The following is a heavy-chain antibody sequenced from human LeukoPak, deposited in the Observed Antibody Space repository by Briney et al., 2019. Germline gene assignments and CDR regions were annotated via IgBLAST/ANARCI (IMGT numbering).Heavy chain of an antibody. V-gene: IGHV3-7*02. D-gene: IGHD2-15*01. Sequence: GGSLRLSCAASGFSFSDCWMNWVRQAPGKGLEWVANIKKDGSEKYYLDSVKGRFTISRDNAKNSLYLQMNSLRAEDTAVYYCASVRSTHASYYFDYWGQGTLVTVSS. J-gene: IGHJ4*02. CDR1: GFSFSDCW. CDR2: IKKDGSEK. CDR3: ASVRSTHASYYFDY.